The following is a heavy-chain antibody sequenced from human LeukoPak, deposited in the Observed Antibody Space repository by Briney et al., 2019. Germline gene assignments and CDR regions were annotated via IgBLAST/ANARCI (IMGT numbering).Heavy chain of an antibody. V-gene: IGHV1-18*04. CDR3: AREFLLDSSGIFDP. CDR2: ISACNGNT. D-gene: IGHD6-19*01. Sequence: REASVKVSCKASGYTFTSYGISWVRQAPGQGLEWMGWISACNGNTNYAQKLQGRVTMTTDTSTSTAYMELRSLRSDDTAVYYCAREFLLDSSGIFDPWGQGTLVTVSS. J-gene: IGHJ5*02. CDR1: GYTFTSYG.